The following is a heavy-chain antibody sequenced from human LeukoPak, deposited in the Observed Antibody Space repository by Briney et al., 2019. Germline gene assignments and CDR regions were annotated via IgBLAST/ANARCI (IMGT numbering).Heavy chain of an antibody. J-gene: IGHJ4*02. CDR1: GGSISSNNW. D-gene: IGHD6-19*01. CDR3: ASAVAGLDDY. V-gene: IGHV4-4*02. CDR2: IYHSGTT. Sequence: SETLSLTCAVSGGSISSNNWSSWVRQPPGKGLEWIGEIYHSGTTNYNPSLKGRVTISVDKSKNQFSLKLSSVTAADTAVYYCASAVAGLDDYWGQGTLVTVSS.